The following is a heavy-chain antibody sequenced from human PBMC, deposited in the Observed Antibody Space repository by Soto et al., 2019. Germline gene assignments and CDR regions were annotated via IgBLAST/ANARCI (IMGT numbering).Heavy chain of an antibody. D-gene: IGHD3-10*01. J-gene: IGHJ4*02. CDR3: ARGRSRYYGSGANLDY. Sequence: QVQLQQWGAGLLKPSETLSLTCAVYGGSFSGYYWSWIRQPPGKGLEWIGEINHSGSTNYNPPLKSGVTRSVDPAKNQFSLKLSSVTAADTAVYYCARGRSRYYGSGANLDYWGQGTLVTVSS. CDR2: INHSGST. V-gene: IGHV4-34*01. CDR1: GGSFSGYY.